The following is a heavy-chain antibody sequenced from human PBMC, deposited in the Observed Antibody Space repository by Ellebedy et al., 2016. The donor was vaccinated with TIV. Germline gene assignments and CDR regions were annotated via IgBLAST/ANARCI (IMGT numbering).Heavy chain of an antibody. Sequence: GGSLRLSCKGSGYSFTSHWIGWVRQMPGKGLEWMGIINPGDSDTRYSPSFQGQVTISADKSISTAYLQWSSLKASDTAMYYCARHPRAGYYDSSGYYLDYWGQGTLVTVSS. V-gene: IGHV5-51*01. CDR1: GYSFTSHW. CDR2: INPGDSDT. D-gene: IGHD3-22*01. J-gene: IGHJ4*02. CDR3: ARHPRAGYYDSSGYYLDY.